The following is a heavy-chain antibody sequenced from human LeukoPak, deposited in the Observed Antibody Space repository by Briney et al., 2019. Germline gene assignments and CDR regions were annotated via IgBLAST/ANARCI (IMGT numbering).Heavy chain of an antibody. CDR3: ARGKFIYDFWSGLEG. Sequence: PGVSLRLSCAASGFTFSSYSMNWVRQAPGKGLEWVSSISSSSSYIYYADSVKGRFTISRDNAKNSLYLQMNSLRAEDTAVYYCARGKFIYDFWSGLEGWGQGTLVTVSS. CDR1: GFTFSSYS. CDR2: ISSSSSYI. V-gene: IGHV3-21*01. J-gene: IGHJ4*02. D-gene: IGHD3-3*01.